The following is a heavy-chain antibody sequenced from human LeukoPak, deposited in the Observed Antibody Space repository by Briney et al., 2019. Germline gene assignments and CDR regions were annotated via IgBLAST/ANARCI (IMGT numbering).Heavy chain of an antibody. CDR3: ARDRGDRARDYYYGMDV. D-gene: IGHD4-17*01. CDR1: GVSISTSSYY. CDR2: IYYSGST. V-gene: IGHV4-61*01. J-gene: IGHJ6*02. Sequence: PSETLSLTCSVSGVSISTSSYYWGWIRQPPGKGLEWIGYIYYSGSTNYNPSLKSRVTISVDTSKNQFSLKLSSVTAADTAVYYCARDRGDRARDYYYGMDVWGQGTTVTVSS.